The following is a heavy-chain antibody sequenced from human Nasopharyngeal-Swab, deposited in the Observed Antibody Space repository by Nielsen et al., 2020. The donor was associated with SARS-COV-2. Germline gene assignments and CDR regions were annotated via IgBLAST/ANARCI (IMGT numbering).Heavy chain of an antibody. Sequence: WVRQAPGQGLEWMGWINTNTGNQTYAQGFTGRFIFALDTSVNTAYLQISSLKVEDTAVYYWARGRVGAVAGTETDYWGQGTLVTVSS. CDR2: INTNTGNQ. J-gene: IGHJ4*02. V-gene: IGHV7-4-1*02. CDR3: ARGRVGAVAGTETDY. D-gene: IGHD6-19*01.